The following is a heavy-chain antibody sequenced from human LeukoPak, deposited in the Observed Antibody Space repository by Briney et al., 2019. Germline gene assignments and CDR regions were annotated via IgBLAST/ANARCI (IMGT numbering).Heavy chain of an antibody. D-gene: IGHD6-13*01. CDR1: GYTFTGYY. CDR3: ARRPRIAAASYYYYYYMDV. V-gene: IGHV1-2*02. Sequence: EASVTVSCKASGYTFTGYYMHWVRQAPGQGLEWMGWINPNSGGTNYAQKFQGRVTMTRDTSISTAYMELSRLRSDDTAVYYCARRPRIAAASYYYYYYMDVWGKGTTVTVSS. J-gene: IGHJ6*03. CDR2: INPNSGGT.